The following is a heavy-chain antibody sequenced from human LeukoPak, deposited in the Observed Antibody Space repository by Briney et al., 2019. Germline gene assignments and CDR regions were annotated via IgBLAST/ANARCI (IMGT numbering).Heavy chain of an antibody. CDR1: AFPFSTYV. D-gene: IGHD1-14*01. V-gene: IGHV3-23*01. CDR2: ISGDGART. CDR3: AKVGLTTPLHF. Sequence: GGSLRLSCAASAFPFSTYVMSWVRQAPGGGREWISSISGDGARTYYTNSVKGRFTIFRDNPKNTLFLQVNSLRVEDTAVYYCAKVGLTTPLHFWGQGTRVTVSS. J-gene: IGHJ4*02.